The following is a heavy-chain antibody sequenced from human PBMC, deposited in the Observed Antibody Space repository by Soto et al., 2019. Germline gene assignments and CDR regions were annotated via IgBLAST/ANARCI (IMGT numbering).Heavy chain of an antibody. D-gene: IGHD3-10*01. Sequence: QVQLVQSGAEVKKPGASVKVSCKASGYTFTGYYMHWVRQAPGQGLEWMGWINPNSGGTNYAQKFQGWVTMPRDTSISTAYMELSRLRSDDTAVYYCARGGSLVRGVIIPPGAFDIWGQGTMVTVSS. J-gene: IGHJ3*02. CDR2: INPNSGGT. V-gene: IGHV1-2*04. CDR1: GYTFTGYY. CDR3: ARGGSLVRGVIIPPGAFDI.